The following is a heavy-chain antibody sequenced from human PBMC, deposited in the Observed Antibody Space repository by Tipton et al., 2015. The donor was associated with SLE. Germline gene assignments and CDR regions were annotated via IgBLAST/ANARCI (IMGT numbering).Heavy chain of an antibody. Sequence: TLSLTCTVSGGSISSYYCSWIRQPPGKALEWIGYIFHSGSTNHNPPLKSRVTISVDTSKNQFSLKLNSVTAADTAVYFCARGRVHPYWYFDVWGRGTLVTVSS. V-gene: IGHV4-59*01. CDR2: IFHSGST. J-gene: IGHJ2*01. CDR3: ARGRVHPYWYFDV. CDR1: GGSISSYY.